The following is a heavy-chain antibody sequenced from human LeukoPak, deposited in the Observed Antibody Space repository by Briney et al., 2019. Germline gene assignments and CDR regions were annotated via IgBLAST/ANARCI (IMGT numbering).Heavy chain of an antibody. CDR2: ISSNGGST. D-gene: IGHD3-3*01. CDR1: GFTFSRYA. J-gene: IGHJ4*02. Sequence: GGSLRLACAASGFTFSRYAMHWVRQAPGKGLEYVSAISSNGGSTYYANSVKGRFTISRDNSKNTLYLQMGSLRAEDMAVYYCARGYDFWSGYWSHSDYWGQGTLVTVSS. CDR3: ARGYDFWSGYWSHSDY. V-gene: IGHV3-64*01.